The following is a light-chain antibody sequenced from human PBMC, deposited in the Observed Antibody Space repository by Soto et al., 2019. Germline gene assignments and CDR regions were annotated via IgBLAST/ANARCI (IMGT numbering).Light chain of an antibody. CDR2: GAS. J-gene: IGKJ2*01. Sequence: EIVMTQSPATLSVSPGERATLSCRASQSVNNNLAWYQQKPGQAPRLLIYGASTRATGIPARLSGSGFGTEFTLTSSSLQAEDCGVYSCLQDNHWHAFGQGTKLERK. CDR1: QSVNNN. CDR3: LQDNHWHA. V-gene: IGKV3-15*01.